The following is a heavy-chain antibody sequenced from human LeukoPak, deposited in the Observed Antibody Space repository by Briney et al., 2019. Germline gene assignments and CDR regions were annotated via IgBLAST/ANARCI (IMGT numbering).Heavy chain of an antibody. J-gene: IGHJ4*02. CDR1: GYTFTSYG. Sequence: ASVKVSCKASGYTFTSYGISWVRQAPGQGLEWRGWISAYNGNTNHAQKLQGRVTMNTHTSTSTEYMELRSLRSDVTAVYYCARGGAKYYYDSSDYWGQGTLVTVSS. V-gene: IGHV1-18*01. CDR2: ISAYNGNT. CDR3: ARGGAKYYYDSSDY. D-gene: IGHD3-22*01.